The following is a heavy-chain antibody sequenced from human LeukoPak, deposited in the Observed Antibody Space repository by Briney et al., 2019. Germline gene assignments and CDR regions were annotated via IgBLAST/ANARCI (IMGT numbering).Heavy chain of an antibody. CDR3: ARVYSYGSGSYWGLLKKSFDA. CDR2: IKEDGSEK. D-gene: IGHD3-10*01. J-gene: IGHJ5*02. Sequence: GGSLRLSCAASGFTFSNYWMSWVRQAPGKGLEWVANIKEDGSEKYYVDSVKGRFTISRDNAKNSLYLQMNSLRAEDTAVFYCARVYSYGSGSYWGLLKKSFDAWGQGTLVTVSS. CDR1: GFTFSNYW. V-gene: IGHV3-7*01.